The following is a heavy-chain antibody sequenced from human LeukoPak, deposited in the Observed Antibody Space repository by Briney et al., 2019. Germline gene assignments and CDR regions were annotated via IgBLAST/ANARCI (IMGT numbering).Heavy chain of an antibody. D-gene: IGHD3-9*01. Sequence: GGSLRLSCAASGFTFSSYWMHWVRQAPGKGLEWVATVLGSGATTYYADSVQGRFTISRDNSKNTLYLQMNSLRAEDTAVYYCARDRATYYDILTGWADYYYYGMDVWGQGTTVTVSS. CDR1: GFTFSSYW. CDR3: ARDRATYYDILTGWADYYYYGMDV. J-gene: IGHJ6*02. V-gene: IGHV3-23*01. CDR2: VLGSGATT.